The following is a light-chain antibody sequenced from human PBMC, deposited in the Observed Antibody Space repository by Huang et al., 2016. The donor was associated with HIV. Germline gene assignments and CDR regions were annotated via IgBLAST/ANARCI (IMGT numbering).Light chain of an antibody. Sequence: EIVLTQSPATLSLSPGERATLSCRASQSVSSYLAWYQQQPGQAPRLLIHDASNRATGLPARFSGSGSGTDFSLTIGSREPEDVAVYYCQQRSNWPPWTFGQGTKVEIK. CDR1: QSVSSY. CDR2: DAS. V-gene: IGKV3-11*01. J-gene: IGKJ1*01. CDR3: QQRSNWPPWT.